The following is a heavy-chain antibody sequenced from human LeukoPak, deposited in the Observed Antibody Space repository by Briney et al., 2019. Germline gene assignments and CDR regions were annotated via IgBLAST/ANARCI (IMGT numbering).Heavy chain of an antibody. V-gene: IGHV3-21*01. CDR3: AREPYYYDSSGPGAFDI. J-gene: IGHJ3*02. CDR1: GFTFSDDF. Sequence: GGSLRLSCAASGFTFSDDFMNWVRQVPGKGLQWVSSISSLSNHIYYADSVKGRFTISRDNYKNTLYLQMNSLRAEDTAVYYCAREPYYYDSSGPGAFDIWGQGTMVTVSS. D-gene: IGHD3-22*01. CDR2: ISSLSNHI.